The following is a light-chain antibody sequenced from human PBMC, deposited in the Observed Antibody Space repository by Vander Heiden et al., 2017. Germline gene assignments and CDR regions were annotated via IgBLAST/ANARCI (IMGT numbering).Light chain of an antibody. CDR3: QHFASYSWT. V-gene: IGKV1-5*03. CDR1: QNIIRW. J-gene: IGKJ1*01. CDR2: KAS. Sequence: DIQMTQSPSTLSASVGDRVTIPCRASQNIIRWLAWYQQKPGEAPNLLISKASSLESGVPSRFSGSGSGTEFTLTISSLQPDDSATYYCQHFASYSWTFGQGTKVEI.